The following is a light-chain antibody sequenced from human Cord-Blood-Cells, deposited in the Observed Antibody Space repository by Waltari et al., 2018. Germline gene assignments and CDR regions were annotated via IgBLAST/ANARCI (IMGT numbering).Light chain of an antibody. Sequence: QSALTQPPSASGSPGQSVTISCTGTSGDVGGYNYVSWYQQHPGKAPKLMMYEVSKRPSGVPDRFSGSKSGNTASLTVSGLQAEDEADYYCSAYAGSNNVVFGGGTKLTVL. CDR2: EVS. J-gene: IGLJ2*01. CDR3: SAYAGSNNVV. V-gene: IGLV2-8*01. CDR1: SGDVGGYNY.